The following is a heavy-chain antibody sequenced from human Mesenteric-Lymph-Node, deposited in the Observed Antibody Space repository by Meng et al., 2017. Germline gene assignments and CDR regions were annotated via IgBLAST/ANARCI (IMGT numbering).Heavy chain of an antibody. CDR1: GGSISSYY. CDR2: IYYSGST. CDR3: ARAYTYYYDSSGYFPAEYYYGMDV. V-gene: IGHV4-59*01. J-gene: IGHJ6*02. D-gene: IGHD3-22*01. Sequence: SETLSLTCTVSGGSISSYYWSWIRQPPGKGLEWIGYIYYSGSTNYNPSLKSRVTISVDTSKNQFSLKLSSVTAADTAVYYCARAYTYYYDSSGYFPAEYYYGMDVWVQGTTVTVSS.